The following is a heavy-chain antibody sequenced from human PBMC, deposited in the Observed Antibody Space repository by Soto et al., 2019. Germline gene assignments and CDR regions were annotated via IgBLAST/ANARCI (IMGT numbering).Heavy chain of an antibody. V-gene: IGHV1-2*02. CDR1: GYTFTGYY. CDR2: INPNSGGT. J-gene: IGHJ6*02. CDR3: AKPLSLYGSGSYRRYYYYGMDV. Sequence: ASVKVSCKASGYTFTGYYMHWVRQAPGQGLEWMGWINPNSGGTNYAQKFQGRVTMTRDTSISTAYMELNSLRAEDTAVYYCAKPLSLYGSGSYRRYYYYGMDVWGQGTTVTVSS. D-gene: IGHD3-10*01.